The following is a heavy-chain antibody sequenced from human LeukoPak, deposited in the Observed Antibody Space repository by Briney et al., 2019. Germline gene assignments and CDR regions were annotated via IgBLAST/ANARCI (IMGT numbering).Heavy chain of an antibody. V-gene: IGHV4-59*01. CDR3: ARDQVVRATIRPYYYGMDV. Sequence: SETLSLTCTVSGGSISSYYWSWIRQPPGKGLEWIGYIYYSGSTNYNPSLKSRVTISVDTSKNQFSLKLSSVTAADTAVYYCARDQVVRATIRPYYYGMDVWGQGTLVTVSS. J-gene: IGHJ6*02. CDR1: GGSISSYY. D-gene: IGHD1-26*01. CDR2: IYYSGST.